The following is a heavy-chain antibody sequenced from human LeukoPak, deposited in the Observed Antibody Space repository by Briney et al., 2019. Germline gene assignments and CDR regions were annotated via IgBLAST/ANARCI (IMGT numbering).Heavy chain of an antibody. J-gene: IGHJ4*02. D-gene: IGHD3-10*01. CDR1: GYTLTELS. CDR3: ASPIEGSGSQSFDY. Sequence: GASVKVSCKVSGYTLTELSMHWVRQAPGKGLEWMGGFDPEDGETIYAQKFQGRVTMTEDTSTDTAYMELSSLRSEDTAVYYCASPIEGSGSQSFDYWGQGTLVTVSS. CDR2: FDPEDGET. V-gene: IGHV1-24*01.